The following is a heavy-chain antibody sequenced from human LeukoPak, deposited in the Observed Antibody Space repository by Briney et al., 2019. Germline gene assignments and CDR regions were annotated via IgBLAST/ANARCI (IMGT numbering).Heavy chain of an antibody. CDR1: GFPFSSYA. J-gene: IGHJ4*02. CDR3: AKDQMVRGVTHFDY. Sequence: GGSLRLSCAASGFPFSSYAMSWARQAPGKGLDWLSAISGSGGSTNYADSLKGRFTISRDNSKNTLYLQMNSLRAEDTAVYYCAKDQMVRGVTHFDYGGQGTLVTVSS. CDR2: ISGSGGST. D-gene: IGHD3-10*01. V-gene: IGHV3-23*01.